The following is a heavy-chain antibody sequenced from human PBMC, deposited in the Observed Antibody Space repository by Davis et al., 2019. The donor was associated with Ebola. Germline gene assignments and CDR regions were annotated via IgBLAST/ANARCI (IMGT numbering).Heavy chain of an antibody. CDR3: ARAMTRSGYYSNEGSFDI. CDR1: GYTFTGYY. CDR2: VNRRSGAT. V-gene: IGHV1-2*02. Sequence: ASVQVSCKASGYTFTGYYMHWVRQAPGQGLEWMGWVNRRSGATKYAQKFQARVTMTRDSSVSTVYMELRGLRSDDTAVFYCARAMTRSGYYSNEGSFDIWGQGTMVTVSS. J-gene: IGHJ3*02. D-gene: IGHD3-3*01.